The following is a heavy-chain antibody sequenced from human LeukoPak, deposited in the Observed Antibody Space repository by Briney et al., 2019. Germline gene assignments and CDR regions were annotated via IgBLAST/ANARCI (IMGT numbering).Heavy chain of an antibody. J-gene: IGHJ4*02. V-gene: IGHV5-51*01. CDR1: GYSFASYW. D-gene: IGHD6-19*01. CDR3: ARGPSGKYSSGWYLY. Sequence: GESLKTSCKGSGYSFASYWIGWVRQMPGKGLEWMGIIYPGDSDTRYSPSFQGQVTISADKSISTAYLQWSSLKASDTAMYYCARGPSGKYSSGWYLYWGQGTLVTVSS. CDR2: IYPGDSDT.